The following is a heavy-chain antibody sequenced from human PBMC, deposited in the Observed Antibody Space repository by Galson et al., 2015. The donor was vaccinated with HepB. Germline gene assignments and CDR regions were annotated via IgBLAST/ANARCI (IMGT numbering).Heavy chain of an antibody. CDR3: ARDLQRYYDFWSGYYGGY. J-gene: IGHJ4*02. Sequence: SLRLSCAASGFTFSSYAMHWVRQAPGKGLEWVVVISYDGSNKYYADSVKGRFTISRDNSKNTLYQQMNSLRAEDTAVYYCARDLQRYYDFWSGYYGGYWGQGTLVTVSS. CDR1: GFTFSSYA. D-gene: IGHD3-3*01. CDR2: ISYDGSNK. V-gene: IGHV3-30-3*01.